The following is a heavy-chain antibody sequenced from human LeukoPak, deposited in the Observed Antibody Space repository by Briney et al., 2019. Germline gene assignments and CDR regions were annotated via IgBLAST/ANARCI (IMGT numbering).Heavy chain of an antibody. CDR1: GYTFTSYD. D-gene: IGHD2-2*02. Sequence: ASVKVSCKASGYTFTSYDINWVRQATGQGLEWMGWMNPNSGNTGYAQKFQGRVTMTRNTSISAAYMELSSLRSEDTAVYYCARGGGYCSSTSCYTAGLVYYFDYWGQGTLVTVSS. CDR3: ARGGGYCSSTSCYTAGLVYYFDY. J-gene: IGHJ4*02. CDR2: MNPNSGNT. V-gene: IGHV1-8*01.